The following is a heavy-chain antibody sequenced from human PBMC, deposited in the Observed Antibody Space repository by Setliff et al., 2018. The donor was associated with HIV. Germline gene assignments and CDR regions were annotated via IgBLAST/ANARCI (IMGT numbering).Heavy chain of an antibody. CDR3: ARRRGYCSGGTCYSGGYWFDP. CDR2: IYYSGST. D-gene: IGHD2-15*01. Sequence: SETLSLTCTVSGGSISSSSYYWAWVRQPPGKGLEWIGCIYYSGSTSYNPSLKSRVTISVDTSKNQFSLKLRSVTAADTAVYYCARRRGYCSGGTCYSGGYWFDPWGQGTLVTVSS. CDR1: GGSISSSSYY. V-gene: IGHV4-39*01. J-gene: IGHJ5*02.